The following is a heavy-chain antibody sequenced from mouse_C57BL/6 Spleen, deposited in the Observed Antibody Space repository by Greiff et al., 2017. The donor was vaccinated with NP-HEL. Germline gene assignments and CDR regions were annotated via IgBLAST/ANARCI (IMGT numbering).Heavy chain of an antibody. CDR1: GYTFTDYY. CDR2: IFPGSGST. D-gene: IGHD1-1*02. V-gene: IGHV1-75*01. Sequence: QVQLKQSGPELVKPGASVKISCKASGYTFTDYYINWVKQRPGQGLEWIGWIFPGSGSTYYNEKFKGKATLTVDQSSRTAYMLLSSLPSEDSAVYFCAREEDYGFDYWGQGTTLTVSS. J-gene: IGHJ2*01. CDR3: AREEDYGFDY.